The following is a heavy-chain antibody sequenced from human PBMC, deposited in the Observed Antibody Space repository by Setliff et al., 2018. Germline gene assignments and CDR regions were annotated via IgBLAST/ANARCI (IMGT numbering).Heavy chain of an antibody. J-gene: IGHJ4*02. D-gene: IGHD2-15*01. V-gene: IGHV4-61*02. CDR1: GESIDSVATGNHY. CDR3: ARENGYCSGGACYFMFDY. CDR2: IYTTWST. Sequence: SETLSLTCIVSGESIDSVATGNHYWNWIRQPVGKGLEWIGRIYTTWSTNYNPSLRSRVSISLDTSKSQFFLELRAVTAADTALYYCARENGYCSGGACYFMFDYWGQGTLVTVSS.